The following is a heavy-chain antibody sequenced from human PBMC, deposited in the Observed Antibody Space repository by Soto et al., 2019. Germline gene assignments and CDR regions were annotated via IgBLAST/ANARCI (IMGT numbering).Heavy chain of an antibody. J-gene: IGHJ6*02. CDR2: IYYSGST. Sequence: TRSLTCTVSGVSISSGGYYWSWIRQHPGKGLEWIGYIYYSGSTYYNPSLKSRVTISVDTSKNQFSLKLSSVTAADTAVYYCARDRSVVVVAATEPRRYYGMDVWGQGTTVTVSS. D-gene: IGHD2-15*01. CDR1: GVSISSGGYY. CDR3: ARDRSVVVVAATEPRRYYGMDV. V-gene: IGHV4-31*03.